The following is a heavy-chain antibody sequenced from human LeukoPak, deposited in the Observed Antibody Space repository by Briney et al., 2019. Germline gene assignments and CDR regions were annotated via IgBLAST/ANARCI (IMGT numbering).Heavy chain of an antibody. CDR3: AKDHGTAVAGFYY. D-gene: IGHD6-19*01. CDR2: ITGTGGST. CDR1: GFSLSTYG. J-gene: IGHJ4*02. Sequence: GWSLRLSCAASGFSLSTYGVSWVRQPPGKGLEWVSGITGTGGSTYYADSVNGRFTVSRDTSKNTLYLQMNSLRAEDTAIYYCAKDHGTAVAGFYYWGQGTLVTVSS. V-gene: IGHV3-23*01.